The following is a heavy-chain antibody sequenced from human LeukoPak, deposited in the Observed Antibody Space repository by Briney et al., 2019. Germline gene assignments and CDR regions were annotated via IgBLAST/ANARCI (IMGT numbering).Heavy chain of an antibody. CDR3: ASENCSGTSCSSFDY. CDR2: IFYSGTT. D-gene: IGHD2-2*01. V-gene: IGHV4-39*01. J-gene: IGHJ4*02. CDR1: GGSISSRSYY. Sequence: SETLSLTCTVSGGSISSRSYYWGWIRQPPGKGLEWIGSIFYSGTTYYNPSLKSRVTISVDTSKNQFSLRLSSVTAADTAVYYCASENCSGTSCSSFDYWGQGTPVTVSS.